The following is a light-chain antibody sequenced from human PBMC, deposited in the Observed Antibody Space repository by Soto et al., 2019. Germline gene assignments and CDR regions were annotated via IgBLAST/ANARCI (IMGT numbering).Light chain of an antibody. Sequence: IQLTQSPSSLSASVGYRFTITGRASQDIAIYLAWYQQKPGEAPKLLIYAASTLYGGVPSRFSGSGSGTDFALTITSLQAEDFATYYCQQLRMYPSTFGGGTKGDIK. J-gene: IGKJ4*01. CDR2: AAS. V-gene: IGKV1-9*01. CDR3: QQLRMYPST. CDR1: QDIAIY.